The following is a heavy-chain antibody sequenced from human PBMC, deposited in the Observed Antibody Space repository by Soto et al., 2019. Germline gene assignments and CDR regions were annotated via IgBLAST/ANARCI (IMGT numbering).Heavy chain of an antibody. CDR3: ARGGLCSSTGCPRYGMDV. D-gene: IGHD2-2*01. CDR2: INAGNGNT. J-gene: IGHJ6*02. CDR1: GYAFTSYA. V-gene: IGHV1-3*01. Sequence: ASVKVSCKASGYAFTSYAMHWVRQAPGQRLEWMGWINAGNGNTKYSQKFQGRVTITRDTSASTAYMELSSLRSEDTAVYYCARGGLCSSTGCPRYGMDVWGQGTTVTVSS.